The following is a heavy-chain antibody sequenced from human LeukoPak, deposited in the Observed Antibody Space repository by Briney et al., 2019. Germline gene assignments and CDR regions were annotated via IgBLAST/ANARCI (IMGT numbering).Heavy chain of an antibody. CDR1: GGSISSYF. CDR3: AGASSYFNSRGQSTFDI. V-gene: IGHV4-59*01. J-gene: IGHJ3*02. Sequence: SETLSLTCTVSGGSISSYFWNWIRQPPGKGLEWAGSTYYSENTKYNPSLKSRVTISLDTSKDQFSLNLNSVTAADPAVYYCAGASSYFNSRGQSTFDIWGRGTMVTVSS. CDR2: TYYSENT. D-gene: IGHD3-22*01.